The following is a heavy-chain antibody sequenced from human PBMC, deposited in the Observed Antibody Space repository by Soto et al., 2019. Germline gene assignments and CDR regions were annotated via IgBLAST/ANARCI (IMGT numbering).Heavy chain of an antibody. D-gene: IGHD3-10*01. CDR2: IYYIGST. Sequence: SETLSLTCTVSGGSISRSSYYWGWIRQPPGKGLEWLGSIYYIGSTYYNPSLKSRVTISVDTSKNQFSLKLSSVTAADTAVYYGAKRGNFTMVGGFIKTEQGYGMNVGGQGTRFTFS. V-gene: IGHV4-39*01. CDR3: AKRGNFTMVGGFIKTEQGYGMNV. J-gene: IGHJ6*02. CDR1: GGSISRSSYY.